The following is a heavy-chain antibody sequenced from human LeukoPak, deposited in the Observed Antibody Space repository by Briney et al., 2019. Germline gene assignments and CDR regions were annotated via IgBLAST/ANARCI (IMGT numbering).Heavy chain of an antibody. V-gene: IGHV1-69*13. CDR1: GGTFSSYA. CDR3: ARGDCSSTSCLIHYYYYYMDV. J-gene: IGHJ6*03. CDR2: IIPIFGTA. Sequence: SVKVSCKASGGTFSSYAISWVRQAPGQGLEWMGGIIPIFGTANYAQKFQGRVTITADESTSTAYMELSSLRSEDTAVYYCARGDCSSTSCLIHYYYYYMDVWGKGTTVTVSS. D-gene: IGHD2-2*01.